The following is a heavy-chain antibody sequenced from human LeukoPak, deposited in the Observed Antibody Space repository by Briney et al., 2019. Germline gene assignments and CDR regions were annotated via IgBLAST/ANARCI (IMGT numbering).Heavy chain of an antibody. J-gene: IGHJ4*02. Sequence: ASVKVSCKASGYTFTDYYIHWVRQAPGQGVEWMGWINPNSGGTNYAQRFQGRVTMTRDTSISTAYMALSRLRSDDTAVYYCAGVSGRDFDYWGQGTLVTVSS. CDR3: AGVSGRDFDY. CDR2: INPNSGGT. V-gene: IGHV1-2*02. CDR1: GYTFTDYY. D-gene: IGHD3-10*01.